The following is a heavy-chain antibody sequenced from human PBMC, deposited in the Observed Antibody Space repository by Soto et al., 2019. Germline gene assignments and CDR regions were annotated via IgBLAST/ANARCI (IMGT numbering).Heavy chain of an antibody. J-gene: IGHJ4*02. CDR2: INAGNGNT. V-gene: IGHV1-3*01. Sequence: XSVKVSFNASGYTFTSYAMHLVRQAPGQRLEWMGWINAGNGNTKYSQKFQGRVTITRDTSASTAYMELSSLRSEDTAVYYCAKDQSGSFDYWGQGTLVTVSS. D-gene: IGHD1-26*01. CDR3: AKDQSGSFDY. CDR1: GYTFTSYA.